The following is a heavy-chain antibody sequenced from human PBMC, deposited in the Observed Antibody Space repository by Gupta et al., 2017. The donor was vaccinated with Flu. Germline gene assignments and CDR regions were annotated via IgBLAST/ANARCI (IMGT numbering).Heavy chain of an antibody. V-gene: IGHV1-69*02. D-gene: IGHD6-13*01. CDR2: IIPILGIA. Sequence: QVQLVQSGAEVKKPGSSVKVSCKASGGTFSSYTISWVRQAPGQGLEWMGRIIPILGIANYAQKFQGRVTITADKSTSTAYMELSSLRSEDTAVYYCARSDSRSSSPSDYWGQGTLVTVSS. CDR3: ARSDSRSSSPSDY. CDR1: GGTFSSYT. J-gene: IGHJ4*02.